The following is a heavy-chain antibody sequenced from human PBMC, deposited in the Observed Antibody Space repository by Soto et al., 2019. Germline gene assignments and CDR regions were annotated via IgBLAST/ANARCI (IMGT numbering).Heavy chain of an antibody. CDR3: ARLLYSSSWSRYGMDV. V-gene: IGHV3-48*02. D-gene: IGHD6-13*01. J-gene: IGHJ6*02. Sequence: GGSLRLSCAASGFTFSSYSMNWVRQAPGKGLEWVSYISSSDSTISYADSVKGRFTISRDNAKNSLYLQMNSLRDEDTAVYYCARLLYSSSWSRYGMDVWGQGTTVTVSS. CDR2: ISSSDSTI. CDR1: GFTFSSYS.